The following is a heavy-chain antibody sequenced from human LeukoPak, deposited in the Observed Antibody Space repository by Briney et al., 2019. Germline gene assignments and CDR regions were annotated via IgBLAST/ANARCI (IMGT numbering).Heavy chain of an antibody. D-gene: IGHD3-10*01. J-gene: IGHJ4*02. V-gene: IGHV4-59*01. CDR2: IYYGGST. CDR3: ATGDYYGSGSYYMDY. CDR1: GGSISSYY. Sequence: SETLSLTCTVSGGSISSYYWSWIRQPPGKGLEWIGYIYYGGSTNYNPSLKSRVTISVDTSKNQFSLKLSSVTAADTAVYYCATGDYYGSGSYYMDYWGQGTLVTVSS.